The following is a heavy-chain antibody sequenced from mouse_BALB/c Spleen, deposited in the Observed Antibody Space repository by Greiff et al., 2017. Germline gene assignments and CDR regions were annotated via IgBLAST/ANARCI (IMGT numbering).Heavy chain of an antibody. CDR3: ASGLRLGYAMDY. Sequence: EVHLVESGGGLVKPGGSLKLSCAASGFTFSSYAMSWVRQSPEKRLEWVAEISSGGSYTYYPDTVTGRFTISRDNAKNTLYLEMSSLRSEDTAMYYYASGLRLGYAMDYWGQGTSVTVSS. CDR2: ISSGGSYT. CDR1: GFTFSSYA. J-gene: IGHJ4*01. V-gene: IGHV5-9-4*01. D-gene: IGHD1-2*01.